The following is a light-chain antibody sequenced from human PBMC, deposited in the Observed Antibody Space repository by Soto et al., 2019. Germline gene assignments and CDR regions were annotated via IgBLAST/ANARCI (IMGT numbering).Light chain of an antibody. CDR3: SSYTSSSTLEV. CDR2: EVS. Sequence: QSALTQPASVSGSPGQSITISCTGTSSDVGGYNYVSWYQQHPGKAPKLMIYEVSNRPSGVSNRFSGSKSGNTASLTISGLQAEDEADYYCSSYTSSSTLEVVGTGTKVPS. V-gene: IGLV2-14*01. CDR1: SSDVGGYNY. J-gene: IGLJ1*01.